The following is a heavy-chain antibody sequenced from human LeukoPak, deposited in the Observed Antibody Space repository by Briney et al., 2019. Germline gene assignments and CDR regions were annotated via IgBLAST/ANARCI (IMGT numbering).Heavy chain of an antibody. J-gene: IGHJ4*02. D-gene: IGHD5-24*01. CDR1: GFTFDDYA. Sequence: GGSLRLSCAASGFTFDDYAMHWVRQAPGKGLEWVSLISGDGGSTYYADSVKGRFTISRDNSKNSLYLQMNSLKTEDTALYYCAKDIERWLQLKPTAFDYWGQGTLVTVSS. V-gene: IGHV3-43*02. CDR2: ISGDGGST. CDR3: AKDIERWLQLKPTAFDY.